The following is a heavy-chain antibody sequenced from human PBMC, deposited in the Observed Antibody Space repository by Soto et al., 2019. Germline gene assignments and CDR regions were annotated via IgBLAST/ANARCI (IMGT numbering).Heavy chain of an antibody. D-gene: IGHD2-15*01. CDR3: ARDGNTPYYYGMDV. Sequence: SETLSLTCAVSGGSISSGGYSWSWIRQPPGKGLEWIGYMYHSGSTYYNPSLKSRVTISVDRSKNQFSLKLSSVTAADTAVYYCARDGNTPYYYGMDVWGQGTTVTVSS. V-gene: IGHV4-30-2*01. CDR1: GGSISSGGYS. J-gene: IGHJ6*02. CDR2: MYHSGST.